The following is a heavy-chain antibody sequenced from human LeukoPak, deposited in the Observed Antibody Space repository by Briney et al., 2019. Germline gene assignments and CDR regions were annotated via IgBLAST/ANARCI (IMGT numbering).Heavy chain of an antibody. V-gene: IGHV4-39*01. D-gene: IGHD3-22*01. CDR2: IYYSGST. J-gene: IGHJ4*02. CDR1: GGSISSSSYY. Sequence: SEALSLTCTVSGGSISSSSYYWGWIRQPPGKGLEWIGSIYYSGSTYYTPSLKRRVTISVDTSKNQFSLKLSSVTAADTAVYYCARRYDSTPFDYWGQGTLVTVSS. CDR3: ARRYDSTPFDY.